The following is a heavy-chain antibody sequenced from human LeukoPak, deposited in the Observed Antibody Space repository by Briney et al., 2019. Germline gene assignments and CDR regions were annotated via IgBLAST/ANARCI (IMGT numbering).Heavy chain of an antibody. CDR1: GFTFSSYA. J-gene: IGHJ4*02. Sequence: GGSLRLSCAASGFTFSSYAMSWVRQAPGKGLEWVSAISGSGGSTYYADSVKGRFTISRDNSKNTLYLQMNSLRAEDTAVYYCAKDDRIFWSGYWFDYWGQGTLVTVSS. V-gene: IGHV3-23*01. CDR2: ISGSGGST. CDR3: AKDDRIFWSGYWFDY. D-gene: IGHD3-3*01.